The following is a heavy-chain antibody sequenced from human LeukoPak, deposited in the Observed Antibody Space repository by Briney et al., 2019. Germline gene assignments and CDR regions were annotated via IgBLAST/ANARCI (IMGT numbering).Heavy chain of an antibody. CDR2: IYYIGRT. CDR1: GDSISGYY. CDR3: ARDYAFDI. V-gene: IGHV4-59*01. Sequence: PSETLSLTCTVSGDSISGYYWSWIRQPPGKGLEWIGYIYYIGRTNYNPSLKSRVTISVDTAKNQFSLKLSSVTAADTAVYYCARDYAFDIWGQGTMVTVSS. J-gene: IGHJ3*02.